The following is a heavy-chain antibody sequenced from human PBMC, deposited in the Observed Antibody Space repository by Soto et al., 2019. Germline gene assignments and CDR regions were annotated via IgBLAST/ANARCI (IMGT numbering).Heavy chain of an antibody. CDR2: ISGGGGTT. Sequence: GGSLILSCAASGFTFSSYVMNWVRQAPGKGLEWVAAISGGGGTTYYGDSVEGRFTMSRDNSKNTLYLQMNSLRADDTAVYYFARGPGAPPPHDSATDVWGQGTTVTVSS. CDR1: GFTFSSYV. CDR3: ARGPGAPPPHDSATDV. J-gene: IGHJ6*02. D-gene: IGHD2-15*01. V-gene: IGHV3-23*01.